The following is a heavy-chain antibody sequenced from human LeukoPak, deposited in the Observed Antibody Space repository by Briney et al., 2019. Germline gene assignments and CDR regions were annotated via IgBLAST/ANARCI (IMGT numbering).Heavy chain of an antibody. V-gene: IGHV3-23*01. CDR1: GFTFSSYS. J-gene: IGHJ6*02. Sequence: GGSLRLSCAASGFTFSSYSMNWVRQAPGKGLEWVSGINDSGDDTYYTDSVKGRFTISRDNSKNTLYLQMNSLRADDTAVYYCARDFFTMVRGVAIRGMDVWGQGTTVTVS. CDR3: ARDFFTMVRGVAIRGMDV. D-gene: IGHD3-10*01. CDR2: INDSGDDT.